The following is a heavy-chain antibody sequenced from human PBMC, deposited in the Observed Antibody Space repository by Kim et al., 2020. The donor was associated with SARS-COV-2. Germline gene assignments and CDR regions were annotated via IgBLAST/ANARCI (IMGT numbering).Heavy chain of an antibody. CDR3: AKQSGYGGNFGGRGDYFDY. V-gene: IGHV3-23*01. D-gene: IGHD4-17*01. CDR2: ISGSAGTT. J-gene: IGHJ4*02. Sequence: GGSLRLSCAASGFTFSSYAMAWVRQAPGKGLEWVSGISGSAGTTYNADSVKGRFTISRDNSKNTLYLQMRRLRGEDTAVYYCAKQSGYGGNFGGRGDYFDYWGQRTLVTVSS. CDR1: GFTFSSYA.